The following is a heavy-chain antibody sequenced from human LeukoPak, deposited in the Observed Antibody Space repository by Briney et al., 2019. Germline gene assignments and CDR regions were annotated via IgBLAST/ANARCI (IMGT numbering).Heavy chain of an antibody. Sequence: GGSLRLSCAASGFTFSSYWMSWVRQAPGKGLEWVANIKQDGSEKYYVDSVRGGFTISRDNAKNSLYLQMNSLRAEDTAVYYCASLYSSDWTRDYWGQGTLVTVSS. D-gene: IGHD6-19*01. CDR3: ASLYSSDWTRDY. V-gene: IGHV3-7*01. CDR1: GFTFSSYW. CDR2: IKQDGSEK. J-gene: IGHJ4*02.